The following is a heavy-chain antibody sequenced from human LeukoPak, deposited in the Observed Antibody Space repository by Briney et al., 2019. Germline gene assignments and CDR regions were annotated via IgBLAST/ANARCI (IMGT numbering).Heavy chain of an antibody. CDR2: TYYRSKWYS. V-gene: IGHV6-1*01. CDR3: ARGVSGWSPLFP. CDR1: GDSVSSNSAA. Sequence: SQTLSLTCAISGDSVSSNSAAWNWXRQSPXXGLEXXGRTYYRSKWYSDYAVSVKSRITINPDTSKNQFSLQLNSVTPEDTAVYYCARGVSGWSPLFPWGQGTLVTVSS. J-gene: IGHJ5*02. D-gene: IGHD6-19*01.